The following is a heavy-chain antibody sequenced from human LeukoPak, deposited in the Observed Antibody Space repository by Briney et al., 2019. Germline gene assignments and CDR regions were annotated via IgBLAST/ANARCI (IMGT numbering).Heavy chain of an antibody. CDR1: GLTVSSNY. V-gene: IGHV3-53*01. Sequence: GGSVRLSCRPSGLTVSSNYMSWVRQAPGKGREWVSVIYGGTSTYPAHSVQGRFTISRDKSKNTLYLQMSSLRAADTAVYYCAKTGDPAPGDYWGQGTLVTVSS. J-gene: IGHJ4*02. CDR3: AKTGDPAPGDY. CDR2: IYGGTST. D-gene: IGHD1-1*01.